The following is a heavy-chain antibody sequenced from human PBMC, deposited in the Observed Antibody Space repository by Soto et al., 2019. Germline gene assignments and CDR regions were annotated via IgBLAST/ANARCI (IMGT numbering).Heavy chain of an antibody. J-gene: IGHJ4*02. D-gene: IGHD2-15*01. V-gene: IGHV3-74*01. CDR2: IDSDGSRI. CDR1: GFTFSNYW. CDR3: VRTSLVVAVATREDF. Sequence: EVQLVESGGGLVQPGESLRLSCAASGFTFSNYWMHWVRQAPGKGLVWVSRIDSDGSRITYADFVKGRFTISRDNAQNTVYLHMNSLTGEDTAVYYCVRTSLVVAVATREDFWGQGTLVTVSS.